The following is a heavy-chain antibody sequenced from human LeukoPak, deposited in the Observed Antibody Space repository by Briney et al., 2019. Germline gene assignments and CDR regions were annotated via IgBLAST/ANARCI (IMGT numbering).Heavy chain of an antibody. V-gene: IGHV4-59*08. CDR2: IHYSGST. CDR3: ARQGTAYYYDSSGSQDAFNI. J-gene: IGHJ3*02. D-gene: IGHD3-22*01. Sequence: PSETLSLTCTVSGGSISSYYWNWIRQPPGEGLEWLGYIHYSGSTNYNPSLKSRVTISLDTSKNQFSLKLSSVTAADTAVYYCARQGTAYYYDSSGSQDAFNIWGQGTMVTVSS. CDR1: GGSISSYY.